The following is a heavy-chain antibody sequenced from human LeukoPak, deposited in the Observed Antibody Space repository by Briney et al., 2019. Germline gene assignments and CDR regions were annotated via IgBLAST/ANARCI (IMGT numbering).Heavy chain of an antibody. CDR1: GFSFSSYS. D-gene: IGHD2-8*01. V-gene: IGHV3-48*02. Sequence: QPGGSLRLSCAASGFSFSSYSMNWVRQAPGKGLEWVSYISGSSSTIFSADSVKGRFTISRDNAKNSLSLQMNSLRDEDTAVYYCARLRAGVYFDYWGQGTLVTVSS. CDR2: ISGSSSTI. CDR3: ARLRAGVYFDY. J-gene: IGHJ4*02.